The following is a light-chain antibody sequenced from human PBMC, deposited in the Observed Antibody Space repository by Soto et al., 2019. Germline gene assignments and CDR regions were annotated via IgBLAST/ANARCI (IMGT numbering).Light chain of an antibody. CDR3: ASYAGSRTYV. J-gene: IGLJ1*01. Sequence: QSALTHPASVSGSPGQSVTISCSGSDIGNYNLVSWYQHLPGRAPKLLIFEVTMRPSGISDRFSGSKSASTASLTISGLQAEEQGDYYCASYAGSRTYVFGSGTKVTVL. V-gene: IGLV2-23*02. CDR1: SDIGNYNL. CDR2: EVT.